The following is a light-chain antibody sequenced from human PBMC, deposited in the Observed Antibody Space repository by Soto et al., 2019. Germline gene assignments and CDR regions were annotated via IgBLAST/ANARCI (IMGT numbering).Light chain of an antibody. Sequence: DIQMTQSPSSLSASVGDRVTITCQASQDINNFLNWYQQKPGKAPKVLIYDAANLETGVPSRFSGSGSGTHFTFTINSLQPDDIVTYYCQHYDDVTLTFGGGTKVEIK. V-gene: IGKV1-33*01. CDR3: QHYDDVTLT. J-gene: IGKJ4*01. CDR2: DAA. CDR1: QDINNF.